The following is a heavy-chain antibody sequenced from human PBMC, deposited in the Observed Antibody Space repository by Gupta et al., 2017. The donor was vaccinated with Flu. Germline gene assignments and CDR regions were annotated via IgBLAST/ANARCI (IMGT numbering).Heavy chain of an antibody. CDR3: ARRGHSYGEFDY. J-gene: IGHJ4*02. D-gene: IGHD5-18*01. CDR2: IFHSGIT. CDR1: GDSISPTGYY. Sequence: HLQLQESGPGLVKPSETLSLNCTFSGDSISPTGYYWGWVRQPPGKGLQWIGSIFHSGITYYNPSLKGRVTISIDTSKNQFSLKVTSVTAADTAVYYCARRGHSYGEFDYWGQGTLVAVSS. V-gene: IGHV4-39*01.